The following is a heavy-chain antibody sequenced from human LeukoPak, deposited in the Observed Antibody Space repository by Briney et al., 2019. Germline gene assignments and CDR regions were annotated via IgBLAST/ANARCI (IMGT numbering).Heavy chain of an antibody. CDR3: ARDPGYCSSTSCYVGFDP. CDR1: GYSFTSYG. Sequence: ASVKVSCKASGYSFTSYGISWVRQAPGQGLEWMGWISAYNGNINYAQKLQGRVTMTTDTPTSTAYMELRSLRSDDTAVYYCARDPGYCSSTSCYVGFDPWGQGTLVTVSS. CDR2: ISAYNGNI. V-gene: IGHV1-18*01. D-gene: IGHD2-2*03. J-gene: IGHJ5*02.